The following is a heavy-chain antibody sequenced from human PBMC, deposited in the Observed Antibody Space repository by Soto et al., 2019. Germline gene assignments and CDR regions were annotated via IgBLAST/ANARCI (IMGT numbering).Heavy chain of an antibody. CDR2: IFYLGSS. CDR3: ARVGRIVVVPAAYDAFDI. J-gene: IGHJ3*02. D-gene: IGHD2-2*01. Sequence: NPSETLSLTCTVSGDSIISSDFYWGWVRQPPGKGLEWIGSIFYLGSSYYNPSLKSRVTMSVDTSKNQFSLKLSSVTAADTAVYYCARVGRIVVVPAAYDAFDIWGQGTMVTVSS. V-gene: IGHV4-39*01. CDR1: GDSIISSDFY.